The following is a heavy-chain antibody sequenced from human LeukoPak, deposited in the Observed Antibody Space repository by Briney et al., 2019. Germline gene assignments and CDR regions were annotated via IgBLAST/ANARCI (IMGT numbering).Heavy chain of an antibody. D-gene: IGHD6-13*01. CDR2: INPNSGGT. J-gene: IGHJ6*02. Sequence: ASVKVSCKASGYTFTGYYMHWVRQVPGQGLEWMGWINPNSGGTNYAQKFQGWVTMTRDTSISTAYMELSRLRSDDTAVYYCASQIKAADSYYYGMDVWGQGTTVTVSS. V-gene: IGHV1-2*04. CDR3: ASQIKAADSYYYGMDV. CDR1: GYTFTGYY.